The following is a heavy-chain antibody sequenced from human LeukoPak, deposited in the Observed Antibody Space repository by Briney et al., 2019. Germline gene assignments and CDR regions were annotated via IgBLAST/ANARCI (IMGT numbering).Heavy chain of an antibody. CDR3: AISRQYYYDSRGYLTGVFDY. Sequence: ASVKVSCKASGGTFSSYAISWVRQAPGQGLEWMGRIIPILGIANYARKFQGRVTITADKSTSTAYMELSSLRSEDTAVYYCAISRQYYYDSRGYLTGVFDYWGQGTLVTVSS. V-gene: IGHV1-69*04. CDR1: GGTFSSYA. J-gene: IGHJ4*02. CDR2: IIPILGIA. D-gene: IGHD3-22*01.